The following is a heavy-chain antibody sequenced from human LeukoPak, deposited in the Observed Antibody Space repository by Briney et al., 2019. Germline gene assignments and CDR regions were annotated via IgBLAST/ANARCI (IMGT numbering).Heavy chain of an antibody. Sequence: GGSLRLSCAASRFTFCAYAMHWVCPAPGKGLEWVSIISYDGSNKYYADSVKGRFTISRDNSKNTLYLQMDSLRAEDTAVYYCAKRSSGTTHYFHYWGQGTLVTVSS. CDR1: RFTFCAYA. D-gene: IGHD3-22*01. V-gene: IGHV3-30*18. CDR3: AKRSSGTTHYFHY. J-gene: IGHJ4*02. CDR2: ISYDGSNK.